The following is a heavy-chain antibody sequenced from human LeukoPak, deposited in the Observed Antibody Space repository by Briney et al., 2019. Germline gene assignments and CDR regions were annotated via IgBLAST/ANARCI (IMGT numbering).Heavy chain of an antibody. CDR2: ISSSSSTI. CDR1: GFTFSSYS. D-gene: IGHD2-2*02. CDR3: ARGEVIVVVPAAISDY. V-gene: IGHV3-48*04. Sequence: GGSLRLSCAASGFTFSSYSMNWVCQAPGKGLEWVSYISSSSSTIYYADSVKGRFTISRDNAKNSLYLQMNSLRAEDTAVYYCARGEVIVVVPAAISDYWGQGTLVTVSS. J-gene: IGHJ4*02.